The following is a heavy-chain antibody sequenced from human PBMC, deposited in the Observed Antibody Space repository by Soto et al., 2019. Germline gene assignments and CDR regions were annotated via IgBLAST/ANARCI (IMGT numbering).Heavy chain of an antibody. CDR2: IWHAGSSK. CDR3: ARSNYCSSSSCYTFDY. Sequence: PGGSLRLSCAASGFTFSSHGMHWFRQAPATGLGRVADIWHAGSSKYYAVAATGRVTICRDNSKTTPYPLMNSLKAEDTPVYYGARSNYCSSSSCYTFDYWGQGTLVTDSS. J-gene: IGHJ4*02. V-gene: IGHV3-33*01. D-gene: IGHD2-2*01. CDR1: GFTFSSHG.